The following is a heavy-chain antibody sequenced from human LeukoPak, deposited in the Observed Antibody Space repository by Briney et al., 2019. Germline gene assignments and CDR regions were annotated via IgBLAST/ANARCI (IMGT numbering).Heavy chain of an antibody. Sequence: SETLSLTCTVSNYSISSGYYWGWIRQPPGKGLEWIGSIYHSGSTYYNPSLKSRVTISVDTSKNQFSLKLSSVTAADTAVYYCTRGPELRYVNWLSQYNYYYGLDVWGQGTTVTVSS. D-gene: IGHD3-9*01. CDR3: TRGPELRYVNWLSQYNYYYGLDV. J-gene: IGHJ6*02. CDR1: NYSISSGYY. V-gene: IGHV4-38-2*02. CDR2: IYHSGST.